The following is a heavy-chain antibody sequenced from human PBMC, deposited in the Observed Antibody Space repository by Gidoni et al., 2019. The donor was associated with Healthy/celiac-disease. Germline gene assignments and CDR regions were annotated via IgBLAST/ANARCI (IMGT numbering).Heavy chain of an antibody. Sequence: EVQLVESGGCLVQPGGSLGLCCAASGFTVSSNYMSWVRQAPGKGLEWVSFSYSGGSTYYADSVKGRFTISRDNSKNTLYLQMNSLRAEDTAVYYCCITMPRGRFDPWGQGTLVTVSS. J-gene: IGHJ5*02. CDR2: SYSGGST. D-gene: IGHD3-10*01. V-gene: IGHV3-66*01. CDR1: GFTVSSNY. CDR3: CITMPRGRFDP.